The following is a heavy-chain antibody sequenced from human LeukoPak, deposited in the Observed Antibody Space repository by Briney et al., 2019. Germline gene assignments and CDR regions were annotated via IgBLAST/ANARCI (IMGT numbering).Heavy chain of an antibody. CDR3: ARGPKWLRSQLDY. CDR1: GGSFSGYY. Sequence: SETLSLTCAVYGGSFSGYYWSWIRQPPGKGLEWIGEINHSGSTNYNPSLKSRVTISVDTSKNQFSLKLSSVTAADTAVYYCARGPKWLRSQLDYWSQGTLVTVSS. V-gene: IGHV4-34*01. D-gene: IGHD5-12*01. J-gene: IGHJ4*02. CDR2: INHSGST.